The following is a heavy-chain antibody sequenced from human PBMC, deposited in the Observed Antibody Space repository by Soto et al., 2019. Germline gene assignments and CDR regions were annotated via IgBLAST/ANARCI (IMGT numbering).Heavy chain of an antibody. D-gene: IGHD6-13*01. J-gene: IGHJ6*02. CDR3: AKKSPSTDSSSWSKYYYYYGMDV. CDR1: GFTFSSYA. Sequence: PGGSLRLSCAASGFTFSSYAMSWVRQAPGKGLEWVSAISGSGGSTYYADSVKGRFTISRDNSKNTLYLQMNSLRAEDTAVYYCAKKSPSTDSSSWSKYYYYYGMDVWGQGTTVTVTS. V-gene: IGHV3-23*01. CDR2: ISGSGGST.